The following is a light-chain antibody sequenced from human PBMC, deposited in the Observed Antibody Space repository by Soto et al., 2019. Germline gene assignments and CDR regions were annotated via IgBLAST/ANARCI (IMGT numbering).Light chain of an antibody. CDR1: QGIGAY. J-gene: IGKJ4*01. CDR3: QKYNSASLT. V-gene: IGKV1-27*01. CDR2: AAF. Sequence: DIQMTQSPSSLSASLGDRVTITCRASQGIGAYLAWFQQKPGNVPRRLIYAAFTLQSGVPSRFSGSGSGTDFNLTISSLQPDDVATYYCQKYNSASLTFGGGTKVEIK.